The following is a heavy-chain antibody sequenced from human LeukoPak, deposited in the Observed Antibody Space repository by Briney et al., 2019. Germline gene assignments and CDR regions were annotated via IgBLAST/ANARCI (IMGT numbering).Heavy chain of an antibody. J-gene: IGHJ5*02. CDR3: AKRRGYCSSTSCYGEINWFDP. CDR1: GFTFSSYA. CDR2: ISGSGGST. V-gene: IGHV3-23*01. Sequence: GGSLRLSCAASGFTFSSYAMSWVRQAPGKGLEWVSAISGSGGSTYYADSVNGRFTISRDNSKNTLYLQMNSLRAEDTAVYYCAKRRGYCSSTSCYGEINWFDPWGQGTLVTVSS. D-gene: IGHD2-2*01.